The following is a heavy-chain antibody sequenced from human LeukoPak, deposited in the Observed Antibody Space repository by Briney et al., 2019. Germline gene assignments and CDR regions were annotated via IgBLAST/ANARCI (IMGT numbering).Heavy chain of an antibody. J-gene: IGHJ6*02. CDR2: IWYDGSNK. D-gene: IGHD3-16*01. CDR1: GFTFSSYG. CDR3: AREFGALGYYYYGMDV. V-gene: IGHV3-33*01. Sequence: PGGSLRPSCAASGFTFSSYGMHWVRQAPGKGLEWVAVIWYDGSNKYYADSVKGRFTISRDNSKNTLYLQMNSLRAEDTAVYYCAREFGALGYYYYGMDVWGQGTTVTVSS.